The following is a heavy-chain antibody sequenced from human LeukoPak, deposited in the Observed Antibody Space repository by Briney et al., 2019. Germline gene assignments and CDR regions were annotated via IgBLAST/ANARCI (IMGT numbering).Heavy chain of an antibody. J-gene: IGHJ4*02. Sequence: GGSLRLSCAASGFTFDDYGMSWVRRAPGKGLEWVSGINWKGGTTAYADSVKGRFTISRDNAKNSLYLQMNSLRAEDTAVYYCAREPEGGGNAIDYWGQGTLVTVSS. D-gene: IGHD4-23*01. V-gene: IGHV3-20*04. CDR3: AREPEGGGNAIDY. CDR2: INWKGGTT. CDR1: GFTFDDYG.